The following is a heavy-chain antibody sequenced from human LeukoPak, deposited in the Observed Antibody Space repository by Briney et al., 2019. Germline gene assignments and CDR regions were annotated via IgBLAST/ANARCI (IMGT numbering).Heavy chain of an antibody. J-gene: IGHJ5*02. CDR2: ISYDGSDK. D-gene: IGHD6-19*01. Sequence: PGGSLRLSCEVSGFAFSTYAFHWVRQAPGEGLQWVALISYDGSDKYYADSVKGRFTISRDNSKNTVYLQMNSLRTEDTAVYYCAKERTRVAGGWTWGQGTLVTVSS. V-gene: IGHV3-30*01. CDR1: GFAFSTYA. CDR3: AKERTRVAGGWT.